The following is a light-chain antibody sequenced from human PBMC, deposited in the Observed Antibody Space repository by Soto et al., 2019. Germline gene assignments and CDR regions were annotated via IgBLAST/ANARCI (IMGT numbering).Light chain of an antibody. CDR1: QSFSSNY. Sequence: VLTQSPDTLSLSPGERATLSCRASQSFSSNYLAWYQQKLGQPPRLIIYGASSRLTGIPDRFSGSGSGADYTLTISRLEPEDFAVYYCQHYGGSPTFGQGTKLEIK. CDR2: GAS. J-gene: IGKJ2*01. V-gene: IGKV3-20*01. CDR3: QHYGGSPT.